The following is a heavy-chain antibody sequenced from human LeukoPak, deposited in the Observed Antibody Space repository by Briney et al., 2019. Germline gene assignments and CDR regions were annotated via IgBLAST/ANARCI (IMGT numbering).Heavy chain of an antibody. J-gene: IGHJ4*02. CDR3: TRVMVGATTDY. CDR1: GGSITNYY. CDR2: IYYIWNT. V-gene: IGHV4-59*01. Sequence: PSENLSLTCTVSGGSITNYYWSWIRQPPGKGLEWIGSIYYIWNTNHNPSLKSRVTISVDTSKNQFSLKLTSVTAADTAVYYCTRVMVGATTDYWGQGTLVTVSS. D-gene: IGHD1-26*01.